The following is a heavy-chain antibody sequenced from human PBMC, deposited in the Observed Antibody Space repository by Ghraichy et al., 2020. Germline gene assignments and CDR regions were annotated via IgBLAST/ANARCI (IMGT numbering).Heavy chain of an antibody. J-gene: IGHJ6*02. CDR3: AKEGGSSLYGMDV. D-gene: IGHD1-26*01. CDR1: GFTFDDYT. Sequence: SCAASGFTFDDYTMHWVRQAPGTGLEWISLITWDGDSTYYADSVKGRFTVSRDNTKKSLYLHMDSLRTEDTALYYCAKEGGSSLYGMDVWGQGTTVTVSS. V-gene: IGHV3-43*01. CDR2: ITWDGDST.